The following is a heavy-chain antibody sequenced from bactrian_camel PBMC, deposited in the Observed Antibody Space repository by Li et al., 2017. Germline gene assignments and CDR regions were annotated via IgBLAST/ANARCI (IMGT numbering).Heavy chain of an antibody. CDR1: EYFSSSYC. D-gene: IGHD5*01. J-gene: IGHJ4*01. Sequence: VQLVESGGGSVQAGGTLTLSCAISEYFSSSYCMAWFRQTPGKEREGIASISTYAGAAQYVDSVRGRFTISRDKAQATLTLRMNSLKPGDTAMYYCAASRLRCDMARPGGFNYWGQGTQVTVS. CDR2: ISTYAGAA. CDR3: AASRLRCDMARPGGFNY. V-gene: IGHV3S63*01.